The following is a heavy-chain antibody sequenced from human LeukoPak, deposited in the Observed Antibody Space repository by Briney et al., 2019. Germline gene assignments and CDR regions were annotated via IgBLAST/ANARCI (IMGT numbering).Heavy chain of an antibody. CDR2: ISSSSSYI. V-gene: IGHV3-21*01. CDR3: AREGRSSWFRN. J-gene: IGHJ4*02. CDR1: GFTFSSYS. D-gene: IGHD6-13*01. Sequence: GGSLRLSCAASGFTFSSYSMNWVRQAPGKGLEWVSSISSSSSYIYYADSVKGRFTISRDNAKNSLYLQMSSLRAEDTAVYYCAREGRSSWFRNWGQGTLVTVSS.